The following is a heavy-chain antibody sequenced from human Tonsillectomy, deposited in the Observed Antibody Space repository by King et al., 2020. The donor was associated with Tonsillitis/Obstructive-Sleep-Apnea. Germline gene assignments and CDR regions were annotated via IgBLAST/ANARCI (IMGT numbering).Heavy chain of an antibody. CDR3: ARDTEYSSFLNWFDP. CDR1: GFTFISYS. V-gene: IGHV3-48*02. Sequence: QLVQSGGGLVQPGGSLRLSCAASGFTFISYSMNWVRQAPGKGLEWVSYISSSSSTIYYADSVKGRFTISRDNAKNSLYLQMNSLRDEDTAVYYCARDTEYSSFLNWFDPWGQGTLVTVSS. J-gene: IGHJ5*02. D-gene: IGHD6-6*01. CDR2: ISSSSSTI.